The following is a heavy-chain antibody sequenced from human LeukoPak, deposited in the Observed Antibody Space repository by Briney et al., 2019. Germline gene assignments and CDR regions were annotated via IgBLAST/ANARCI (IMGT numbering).Heavy chain of an antibody. D-gene: IGHD6-19*01. CDR3: AKDPASSGWSFDY. CDR2: ISYDGSNK. Sequence: GGSLRLSCAASGFTFSSYGMHWVRQAPGKGLEWVAVISYDGSNKYYADSVKGRFTISRDNSKNTLYLQMNSLRAEDTAVYYCAKDPASSGWSFDYWGQGTLVTVSS. J-gene: IGHJ4*02. V-gene: IGHV3-30*18. CDR1: GFTFSSYG.